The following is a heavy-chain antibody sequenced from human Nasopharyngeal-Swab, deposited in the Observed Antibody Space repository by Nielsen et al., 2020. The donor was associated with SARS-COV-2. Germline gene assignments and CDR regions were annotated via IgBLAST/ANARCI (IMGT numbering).Heavy chain of an antibody. D-gene: IGHD3-9*01. CDR3: ATKLDWALPFGY. V-gene: IGHV1-2*06. Sequence: ASVKVSCKASGITFTDYYIHWVRQAPGQGLEWMGRIYAKSGATTYAQAFQGTVTITRDTSISTAYMELTRLTSDDTAIYYCATKLDWALPFGYWGQGTLVTVST. CDR1: GITFTDYY. J-gene: IGHJ4*02. CDR2: IYAKSGAT.